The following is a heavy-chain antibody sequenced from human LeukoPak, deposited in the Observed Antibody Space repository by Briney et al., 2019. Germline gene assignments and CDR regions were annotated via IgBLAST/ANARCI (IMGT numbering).Heavy chain of an antibody. J-gene: IGHJ4*02. CDR2: IYYSGST. V-gene: IGHV4-59*01. CDR1: GGSISSYY. CDR3: ARYDYSSYPSGIDY. Sequence: PSETLSLTCTVSGGSISSYYWSWIRQPPGKGLEWIGYIYYSGSTNYNPSLKSRVTISVDTSKNQFSLKLSSVTAADTAVYYCARYDYSSYPSGIDYWGQGTLVTVSS. D-gene: IGHD4-11*01.